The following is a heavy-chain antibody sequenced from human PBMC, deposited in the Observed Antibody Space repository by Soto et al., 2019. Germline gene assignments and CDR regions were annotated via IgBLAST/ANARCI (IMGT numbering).Heavy chain of an antibody. Sequence: GGSLRLSCATSGFSFNDYAMYWVRQAPGQGLEWVAIISSDEHHQFYLDNLRGRFTVYRDNSKNTLYLQMNSLRPEDTAVYYCSRGTYYPQSSGLHADYWGPGTVVTVSS. D-gene: IGHD3-22*01. V-gene: IGHV3-30*03. CDR3: SRGTYYPQSSGLHADY. J-gene: IGHJ4*02. CDR2: ISSDEHHQ. CDR1: GFSFNDYA.